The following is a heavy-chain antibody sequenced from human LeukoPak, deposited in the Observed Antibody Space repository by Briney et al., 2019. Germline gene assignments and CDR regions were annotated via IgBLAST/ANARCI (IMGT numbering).Heavy chain of an antibody. D-gene: IGHD1-7*01. CDR1: GFTFSSYS. CDR3: ATAVGNYVPYYFDY. V-gene: IGHV3-21*01. J-gene: IGHJ4*02. CDR2: ISSSSSYI. Sequence: GGSLRLSCAASGFTFSSYSMNWVRQAPGKGLEWVSSISSSSSYIYYADSVKGRFTISRDNAKNSLYLQMHSLRAEDTAVYYCATAVGNYVPYYFDYWGQGTLVTVSS.